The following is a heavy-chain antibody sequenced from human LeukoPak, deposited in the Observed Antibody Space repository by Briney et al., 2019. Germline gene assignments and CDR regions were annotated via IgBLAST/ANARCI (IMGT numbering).Heavy chain of an antibody. J-gene: IGHJ4*02. CDR1: EFTFSSYD. CDR3: ARNGGGLDY. Sequence: LTGGSLRLSCAASEFTFSSYDIIWVRQAPGKGLEWVSWITGSGGAVKYTDSVKGRFTISRDNAKKSVYLQMNSLRVEDTAVYYCARNGGGLDYWGQGTLVTISS. V-gene: IGHV3-48*03. CDR2: ITGSGGAV. D-gene: IGHD3-16*01.